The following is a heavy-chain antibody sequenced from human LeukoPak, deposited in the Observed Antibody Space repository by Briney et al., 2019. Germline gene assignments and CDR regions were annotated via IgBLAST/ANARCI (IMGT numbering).Heavy chain of an antibody. J-gene: IGHJ4*02. V-gene: IGHV3-23*01. CDR2: VSGSCGST. CDR3: EYSRWFVVVPAAICPVG. Sequence: GGSLRLSCPASGFSFTSYAMSWVRPAPGKGLEWVASVSGSCGSTYYADSVKGRCTISRDNSKNTLYLQMNSLRAEDTAVYYCEYSRWFVVVPAAICPVGWGQGTLVTV. D-gene: IGHD2-2*01. CDR1: GFSFTSYA.